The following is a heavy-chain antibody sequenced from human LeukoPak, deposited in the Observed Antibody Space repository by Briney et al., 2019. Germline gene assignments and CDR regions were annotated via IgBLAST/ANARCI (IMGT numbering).Heavy chain of an antibody. J-gene: IGHJ5*02. Sequence: EASVKVSCKASGYTFTGYYMHWVRQAPGQGLEWMGWINPNSGGTNYAQKFQGRVTMTRDTSISTAYMELSRLRSDDTAVYYCARVGHWVGSYSSSFGWFDPWGQGTLVTVSS. CDR3: ARVGHWVGSYSSSFGWFDP. CDR2: INPNSGGT. CDR1: GYTFTGYY. V-gene: IGHV1-2*02. D-gene: IGHD6-13*01.